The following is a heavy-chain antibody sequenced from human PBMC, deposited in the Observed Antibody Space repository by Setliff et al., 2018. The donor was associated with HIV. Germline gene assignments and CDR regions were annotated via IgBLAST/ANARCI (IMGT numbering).Heavy chain of an antibody. J-gene: IGHJ6*02. CDR2: INPNSGGT. Sequence: ASVKVSCKDSGYTFTGNYIHWVRQAPGQGLEWMGWINPNSGGTTYEQKFQGRVTMTRDTSISTAYMELSRLRSDDTALYYCARVPPYYDSSGYYEYYYYGMDVWGQGTTVTVSS. V-gene: IGHV1-2*02. D-gene: IGHD3-22*01. CDR1: GYTFTGNY. CDR3: ARVPPYYDSSGYYEYYYYGMDV.